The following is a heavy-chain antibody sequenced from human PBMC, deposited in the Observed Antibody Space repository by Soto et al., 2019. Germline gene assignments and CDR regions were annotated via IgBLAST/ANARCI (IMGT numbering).Heavy chain of an antibody. CDR2: IKSKTDGGTT. V-gene: IGHV3-15*01. J-gene: IGHJ6*03. Sequence: GGSLRLSCAASGVTFSNAWMSWVRQAPGKGLEWVGRIKSKTDGGTTDYAAPVKGRFTISRDDAKNTLYLQMNSLKTEDTAVYYCATVNRAHSSGWWPPYSTCCIHFCDTGTTGTVSS. D-gene: IGHD6-19*01. CDR1: GVTFSNAW. CDR3: ATVNRAHSSGWWPPYSTCCIHF.